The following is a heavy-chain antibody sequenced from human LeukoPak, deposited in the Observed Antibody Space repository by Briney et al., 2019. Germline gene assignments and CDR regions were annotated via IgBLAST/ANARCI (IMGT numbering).Heavy chain of an antibody. D-gene: IGHD2-15*01. Sequence: ASVKVSCKSSGYTFTSFGISWVRQAPGQGLGWMGWIGAYNGDTNYAQKFQGRVTMTTDTSTSTAYMDLRSLRSDDTAVYYCTRDHCRGDNCPSFDYWGQGTLVSVSS. CDR3: TRDHCRGDNCPSFDY. V-gene: IGHV1-18*04. CDR1: GYTFTSFG. CDR2: IGAYNGDT. J-gene: IGHJ4*02.